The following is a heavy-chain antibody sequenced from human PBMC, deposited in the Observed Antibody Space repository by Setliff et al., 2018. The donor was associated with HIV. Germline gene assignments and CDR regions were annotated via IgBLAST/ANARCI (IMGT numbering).Heavy chain of an antibody. CDR3: AKTLERKWEAFDG. J-gene: IGHJ4*02. CDR1: GFPFSSYA. V-gene: IGHV3-23*01. D-gene: IGHD1-26*01. Sequence: PGGSLRLSCRAFGFPFSSYAMSWVRQAPGKGLEWVSTIHDTDGGTYYTDSVKGRFTIGRDNSKNTLFLQMSSLRPEDTAIYYCAKTLERKWEAFDGWGQGALVTVSS. CDR2: IHDTDGGT.